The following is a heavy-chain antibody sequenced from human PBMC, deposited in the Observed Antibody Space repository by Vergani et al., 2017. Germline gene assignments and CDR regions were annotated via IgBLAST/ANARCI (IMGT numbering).Heavy chain of an antibody. V-gene: IGHV1-18*01. CDR1: GYTFTSYG. D-gene: IGHD1-26*01. J-gene: IGHJ5*02. CDR3: ARDTYSGSWRVWFDP. CDR2: ISAYNGNT. Sequence: QVQLVQSGAEVKKPGASVKVSCKASGYTFTSYGISWVRQAPGQGLEWMGWISAYNGNTNYAQKLQGRVTMTTDKSTSTAYLELRSLRSDDTAVYYCARDTYSGSWRVWFDPWGQGTLVTVSS.